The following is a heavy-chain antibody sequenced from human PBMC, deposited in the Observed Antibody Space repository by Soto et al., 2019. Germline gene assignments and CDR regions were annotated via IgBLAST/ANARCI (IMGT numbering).Heavy chain of an antibody. J-gene: IGHJ4*02. V-gene: IGHV4-30-2*01. Sequence: PSETLSLTCAVSGGSISSGGYSWSWIRQPPGKGLEWIGYIYHSGSTYYNPSLKSRVTISVDRSKNQFSLKLSSVTAADTAVYFCARSINPYYFDYWGQGTLVTVSS. CDR2: IYHSGST. CDR3: ARSINPYYFDY. CDR1: GGSISSGGYS.